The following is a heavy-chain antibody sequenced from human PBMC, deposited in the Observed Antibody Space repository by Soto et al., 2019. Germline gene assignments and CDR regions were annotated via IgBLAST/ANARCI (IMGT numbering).Heavy chain of an antibody. D-gene: IGHD1-26*01. CDR2: ISSNGGST. CDR3: ARSYSGYYFDY. J-gene: IGHJ4*02. V-gene: IGHV3-64*01. CDR1: GFTFSSYA. Sequence: EVQLVESGGGLVQPGGSLRLSCAASGFTFSSYAMHWVRQAPGKGLEYVSAISSNGGSTYYANSVKGRFTISRDNSKNTLYLLMGSLRTEDMAVYYCARSYSGYYFDYWGQGTLVTVSS.